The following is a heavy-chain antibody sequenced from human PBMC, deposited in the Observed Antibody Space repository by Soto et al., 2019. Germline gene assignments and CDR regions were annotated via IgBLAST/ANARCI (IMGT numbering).Heavy chain of an antibody. J-gene: IGHJ4*02. CDR2: INHSGST. CDR3: ARGWGALFDY. CDR1: GGSFSGYY. Sequence: QVQLQQWGAGLLKPSETLSLTCAVYGGSFSGYYWNWIRQPPGKGLEWIGEINHSGSTNYNPSLKSRVTISVDTSKNQFSLKRSSVTAADTAVYYCARGWGALFDYWGQGALVTVSS. V-gene: IGHV4-34*01. D-gene: IGHD7-27*01.